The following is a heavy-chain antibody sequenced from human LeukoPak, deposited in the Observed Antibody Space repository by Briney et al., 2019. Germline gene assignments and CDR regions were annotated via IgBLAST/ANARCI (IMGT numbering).Heavy chain of an antibody. V-gene: IGHV3-11*04. CDR2: ISSSGSTI. J-gene: IGHJ4*02. D-gene: IGHD3-10*01. CDR1: GFTFSDYY. CDR3: AKDSESGYYGSGSYFDY. Sequence: GGSLRLSCAASGFTFSDYYMSWIRQAPGKGLEWVSYISSSGSTIYYADSVKGRFTISRDNSKNTLYLQMNSLRAEDTAVYYCAKDSESGYYGSGSYFDYWGQGTLVTVSS.